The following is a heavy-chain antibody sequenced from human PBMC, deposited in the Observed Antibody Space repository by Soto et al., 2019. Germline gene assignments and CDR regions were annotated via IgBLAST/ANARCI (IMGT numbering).Heavy chain of an antibody. CDR3: SREKYFRKDIYGFDY. J-gene: IGHJ4*02. CDR1: GVSISSGYYY. V-gene: IGHV4-30-4*01. Sequence: SETLSLTCTHSGVSISSGYYYWAWLRLSPGKGLVWIGRIFNTGTTSYNPSLQSSVTMSFDYTKNQISLNLISVFAARTTLYNCSREKYFRKDIYGFDYWGLGTLVTVSS. CDR2: IFNTGTT. D-gene: IGHD5-18*01.